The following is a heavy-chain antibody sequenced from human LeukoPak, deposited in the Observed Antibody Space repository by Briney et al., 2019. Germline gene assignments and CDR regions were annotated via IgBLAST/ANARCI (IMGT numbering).Heavy chain of an antibody. D-gene: IGHD2-2*01. CDR1: GYTFTGYY. J-gene: IGHJ4*02. V-gene: IGHV1-2*02. Sequence: GASVKVSCKASGYTFTGYYMHWVRQAPGQGLEWMGWINPNSGGTNYAQKFQGRVTMTRDTSISTAYMELSRLRSDDTAVYYSASHYCSSTSCLQEPFDYWGQGTLVTVSS. CDR2: INPNSGGT. CDR3: ASHYCSSTSCLQEPFDY.